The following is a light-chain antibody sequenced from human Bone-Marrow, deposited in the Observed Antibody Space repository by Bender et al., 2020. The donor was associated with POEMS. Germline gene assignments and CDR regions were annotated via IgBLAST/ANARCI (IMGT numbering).Light chain of an antibody. CDR3: ISFTTSSTSV. J-gene: IGLJ3*02. CDR2: EVT. V-gene: IGLV2-14*01. Sequence: QSGLAQPASVPASPGQSITIPCTGTSSDIGTYKFVSWYQQYPGKAPKLLIYEVTNRPSGVSNRFSGSKSGNTASLTISGLQAEDEADYYCISFTTSSTSVFGGGTKVTVL. CDR1: SSDIGTYKF.